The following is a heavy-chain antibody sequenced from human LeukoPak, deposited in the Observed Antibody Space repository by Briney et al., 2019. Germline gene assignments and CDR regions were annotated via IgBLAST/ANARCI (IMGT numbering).Heavy chain of an antibody. V-gene: IGHV5-10-1*01. CDR2: IDPSDSYT. D-gene: IGHD6-13*01. CDR1: GYSFTSSW. CDR3: ARHIFPQQLVLLDAFDI. Sequence: GESLKISCKGSGYSFTSSWISWVRQMPGKGLEWMGRIDPSDSYTNYSPSFQGHVTISDDKSISTAYLQWSSLKASDTAMYYCARHIFPQQLVLLDAFDIWGQGTMVTVSS. J-gene: IGHJ3*02.